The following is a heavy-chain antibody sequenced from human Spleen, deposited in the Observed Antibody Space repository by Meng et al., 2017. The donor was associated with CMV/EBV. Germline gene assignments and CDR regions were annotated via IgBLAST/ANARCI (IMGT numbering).Heavy chain of an antibody. CDR1: FSNYA. V-gene: IGHV3-30*18. Sequence: FSNYAMQWVRQAPGKGLEWVALISDDGTNKYYADSVKGQFTISRDNTKNTMFLQMNSLRPEDTAVYFCAKDHEDSSSWFSYYYGMDVWGQGTTVTVSS. D-gene: IGHD6-13*01. CDR3: AKDHEDSSSWFSYYYGMDV. CDR2: ISDDGTNK. J-gene: IGHJ6*02.